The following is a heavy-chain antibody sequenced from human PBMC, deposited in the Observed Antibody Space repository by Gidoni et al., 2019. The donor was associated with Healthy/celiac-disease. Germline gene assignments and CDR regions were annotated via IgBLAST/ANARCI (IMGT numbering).Heavy chain of an antibody. D-gene: IGHD5-18*01. CDR3: ARAVDTAMDY. Sequence: EVQLVESGGGLVKPGGSLRLSCAASGFTFSSYSMNWVRQAPGKGLEWVSSISSGSSYIYYADSVKCRLTISRYNAKNSLYLQMNSLRAEDTAVYYCARAVDTAMDYWGQGTLVTVSS. J-gene: IGHJ4*02. V-gene: IGHV3-21*01. CDR1: GFTFSSYS. CDR2: ISSGSSYI.